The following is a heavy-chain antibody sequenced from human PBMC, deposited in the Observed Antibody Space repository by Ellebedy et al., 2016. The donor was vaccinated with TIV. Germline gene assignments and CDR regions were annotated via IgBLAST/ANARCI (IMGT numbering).Heavy chain of an antibody. CDR2: IAYDGSNQ. CDR1: GFTFSTYA. Sequence: GESLKISXAASGFTFSTYAMHWVRQAPGKGLEWVASIAYDGSNQYSTDSVKGRFTISRDNSKNTLFLQMNSVSAEDTATYFCGGDSSGAFDIWGQGTMVTVSS. D-gene: IGHD2-21*02. V-gene: IGHV3-30*03. J-gene: IGHJ3*02. CDR3: GGDSSGAFDI.